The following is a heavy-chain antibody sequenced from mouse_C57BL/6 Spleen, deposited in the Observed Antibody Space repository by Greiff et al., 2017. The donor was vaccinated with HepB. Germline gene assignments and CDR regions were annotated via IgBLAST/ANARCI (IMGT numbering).Heavy chain of an antibody. CDR2: ISDGGSYT. D-gene: IGHD5-5*01. CDR1: GFTFSSYA. CDR3: ARDHYPRGFAY. V-gene: IGHV5-4*03. Sequence: MLVESGGGLVKPGGSLKLSCAASGFTFSSYAMSWVRQTPEKRLEWVATISDGGSYTYYPDNVKGRFTISRDNAKNNLYLQMSHLKSEDTAMYYCARDHYPRGFAYWGQGTLVTVSA. J-gene: IGHJ3*01.